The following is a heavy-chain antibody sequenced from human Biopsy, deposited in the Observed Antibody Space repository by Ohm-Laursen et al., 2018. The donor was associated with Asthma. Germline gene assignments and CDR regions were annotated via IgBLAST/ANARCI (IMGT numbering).Heavy chain of an antibody. D-gene: IGHD5-12*01. V-gene: IGHV1-69*13. CDR3: ARGYSGSDRIVYYYSGLEV. CDR2: PIPVLGTP. J-gene: IGHJ6*02. CDR1: GDSFSNYA. Sequence: GASVKVSCKPSGDSFSNYAISWVRQAPGQGLEWMGGPIPVLGTPDHAQMFEGRVTITADESTSTAYMELSSLSSEDTAVYYCARGYSGSDRIVYYYSGLEVWGQGTTVTVSS.